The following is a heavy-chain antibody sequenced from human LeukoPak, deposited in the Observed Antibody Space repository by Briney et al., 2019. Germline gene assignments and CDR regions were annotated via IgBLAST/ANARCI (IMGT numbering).Heavy chain of an antibody. CDR2: MYSSGST. J-gene: IGHJ4*02. D-gene: IGHD2-15*01. Sequence: SETLSLTCAVYGGSFSGYYWSWIRQAAGKGLEWIGRMYSSGSTNYNPSLESRVIMSIDTSKSQVSLTLSSVTAADTAVYYCAKERVGSCSGSRCWYFEYWGQGSLVIVSS. CDR1: GGSFSGYY. CDR3: AKERVGSCSGSRCWYFEY. V-gene: IGHV4-59*10.